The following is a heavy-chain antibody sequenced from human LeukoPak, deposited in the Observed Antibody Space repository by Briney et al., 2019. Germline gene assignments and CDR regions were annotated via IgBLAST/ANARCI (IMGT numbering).Heavy chain of an antibody. V-gene: IGHV3-66*01. CDR2: IYSGGST. CDR1: GFTVSSNY. Sequence: GGSLRLSCAASGFTVSSNYMSWVRQAPGKGLEWVSVIYSGGSTYYADSVKGRFTISRDNSKNTLYLQMNSLRAEDTAVYYCAKSAPSIAVAGGAFDIWGQGTMVTVSS. D-gene: IGHD6-19*01. CDR3: AKSAPSIAVAGGAFDI. J-gene: IGHJ3*02.